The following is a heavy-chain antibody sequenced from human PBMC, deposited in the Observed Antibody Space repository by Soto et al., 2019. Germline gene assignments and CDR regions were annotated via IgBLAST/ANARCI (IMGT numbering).Heavy chain of an antibody. V-gene: IGHV4-4*02. CDR1: SGSISSSNW. CDR2: IYHSGST. CDR3: ARDNGSGPARFDY. D-gene: IGHD6-19*01. Sequence: SETLSLTCAVSSGSISSSNWWSWVRQPPGKGLEWIGEIYHSGSTNYNPSLKSRVTISVDKSKNQFSLKLSSVTAADTAVYYCARDNGSGPARFDYWGQGTLVTVSS. J-gene: IGHJ4*02.